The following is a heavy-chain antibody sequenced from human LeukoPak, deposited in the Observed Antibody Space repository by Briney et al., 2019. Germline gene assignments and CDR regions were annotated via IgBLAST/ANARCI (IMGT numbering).Heavy chain of an antibody. Sequence: SETLSLTCAVYGGSFSGYCWSWIRQPPGKGLEWIGEINHSGSTNYNPSLKSRVTISVDTSKNQFSLKLSSVTAADTAVYYCARGIRGRFFVSTDMDVWGQGTTVTVSS. CDR3: ARGIRGRFFVSTDMDV. J-gene: IGHJ6*02. CDR2: INHSGST. D-gene: IGHD3-3*01. V-gene: IGHV4-34*01. CDR1: GGSFSGYC.